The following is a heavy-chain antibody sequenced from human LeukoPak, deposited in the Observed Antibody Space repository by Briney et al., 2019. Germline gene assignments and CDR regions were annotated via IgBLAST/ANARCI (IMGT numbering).Heavy chain of an antibody. D-gene: IGHD3-9*01. J-gene: IGHJ4*02. CDR3: ARAGVWLPAV. Sequence: SGTLSLTCAVSGGSLSNDQWWSWVRQPPGKGLEWIGEINHSGSANYNPSLRSRVAISIEKSKDHFSLKLSSVTAADTAIYYCARAGVWLPAVWGQGALVTVSS. V-gene: IGHV4-4*02. CDR1: GGSLSNDQW. CDR2: INHSGSA.